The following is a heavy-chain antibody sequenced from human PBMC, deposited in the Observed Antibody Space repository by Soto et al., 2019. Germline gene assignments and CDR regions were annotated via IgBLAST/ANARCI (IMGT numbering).Heavy chain of an antibody. J-gene: IGHJ6*02. Sequence: SVKVSCKASGFTFTSSAMQWVRQARGQRLEWIGWIVVGSGNTNYAQKFQERVTITRDMSTSTAYMELSSLRSEDTAVYYCAADYYDSSGYLNPENYYYYYGMDVWGQGTTVTVSS. CDR1: GFTFTSSA. CDR3: AADYYDSSGYLNPENYYYYYGMDV. CDR2: IVVGSGNT. V-gene: IGHV1-58*02. D-gene: IGHD3-22*01.